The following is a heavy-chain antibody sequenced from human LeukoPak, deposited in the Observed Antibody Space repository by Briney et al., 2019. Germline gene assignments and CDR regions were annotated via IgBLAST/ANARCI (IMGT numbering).Heavy chain of an antibody. CDR2: ISSSSSYI. V-gene: IGHV3-21*04. D-gene: IGHD2-21*02. J-gene: IGHJ4*02. Sequence: GGSLRLSCAASGFTFSSYSMSWVRQAPGKGLEWVSSISSSSSYIYYADSVKGRFTISRDNSKSTLYLQMNSLRAEDTAVYYCARGDVYFDYWGQGTLVTVSS. CDR1: GFTFSSYS. CDR3: ARGDVYFDY.